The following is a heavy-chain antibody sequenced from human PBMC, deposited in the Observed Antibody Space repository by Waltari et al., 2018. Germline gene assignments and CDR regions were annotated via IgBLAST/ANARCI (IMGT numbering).Heavy chain of an antibody. D-gene: IGHD3-22*01. J-gene: IGHJ4*02. CDR2: LDPEDGET. CDR1: GYPLTYLS. Sequence: QVQLVQSGAEVKKPGASVKVPCKVSGYPLTYLSMPWVRQAPGQGLEWMGGLDPEDGETIYAQNFQGRVTMSEDTSTDTAYMELSSLRSEDTAVYYCATRIAYYYDSSGYYFNYWGQGSLVTVSS. CDR3: ATRIAYYYDSSGYYFNY. V-gene: IGHV1-24*01.